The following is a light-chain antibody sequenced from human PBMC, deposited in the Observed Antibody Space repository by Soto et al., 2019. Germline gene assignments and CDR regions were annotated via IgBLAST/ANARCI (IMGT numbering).Light chain of an antibody. CDR3: CSYTTSNTRQIV. V-gene: IGLV2-14*03. J-gene: IGLJ1*01. CDR1: SSDVGGYNY. Sequence: SAVSQAGSGYGSRGPPCTITCTGTSSDVGGYNYVSWYQQHPGKAPKFMIYDVSNRPSGVSNRFSGSKSGNTASLTISGLQAEDEADYYCCSYTTSNTRQIVFGTGTKVTVL. CDR2: DVS.